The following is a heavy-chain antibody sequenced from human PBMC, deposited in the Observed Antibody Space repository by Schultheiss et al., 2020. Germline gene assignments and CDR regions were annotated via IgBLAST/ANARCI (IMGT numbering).Heavy chain of an antibody. D-gene: IGHD3-9*01. CDR3: ARVRATKHYDTNLGY. CDR2: IYYSGST. V-gene: IGHV4-59*12. J-gene: IGHJ4*02. CDR1: GGSISSYY. Sequence: SETLSLTCTVSGGSISSYYWSWIRQPAGKGLEWIGYIYYSGSTYYNPSLKSRVTISVDTSKNQFSLKLSSVTAADTAVYYCARVRATKHYDTNLGYWGQGTLVTVSS.